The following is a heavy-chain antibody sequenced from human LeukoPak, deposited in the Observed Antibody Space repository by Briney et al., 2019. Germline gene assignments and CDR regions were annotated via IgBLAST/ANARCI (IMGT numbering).Heavy chain of an antibody. D-gene: IGHD1-26*01. CDR1: GFTFSSYD. Sequence: PGGSLRLSCAASGFTFSSYDMHWVRQAPGKGLEWVAVISYDGSNKYYADSAKGRFTISRDNSKNTLYLQMNSLRAEDTAMYYCAKPEFSDSGSYYFDYWGQGTLVTVSS. J-gene: IGHJ4*02. CDR2: ISYDGSNK. V-gene: IGHV3-30*18. CDR3: AKPEFSDSGSYYFDY.